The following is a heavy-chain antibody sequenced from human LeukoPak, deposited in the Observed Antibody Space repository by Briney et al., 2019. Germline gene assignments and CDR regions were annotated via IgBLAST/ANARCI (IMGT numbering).Heavy chain of an antibody. J-gene: IGHJ4*02. CDR3: ARGSNFWIGYYNY. D-gene: IGHD3-3*01. CDR2: INHSGST. Sequence: SETLSLTCAVYGGSFSGYYWSWIHQPPGKGMEWIGEINHSGSTNYNPSLKSRVTISVDTSKNQFSLKLSSVTAADTAVYYCARGSNFWIGYYNYWGQGTLVTVSS. V-gene: IGHV4-34*01. CDR1: GGSFSGYY.